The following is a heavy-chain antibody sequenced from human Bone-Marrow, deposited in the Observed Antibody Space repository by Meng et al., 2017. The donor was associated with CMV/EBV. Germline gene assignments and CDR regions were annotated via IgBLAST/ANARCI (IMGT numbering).Heavy chain of an antibody. CDR3: ARVDSNLNYYYYYGMDV. V-gene: IGHV3-53*01. CDR2: IYSGGST. CDR1: GFTVSSNY. J-gene: IGHJ6*02. D-gene: IGHD3-22*01. Sequence: GGSLRLSCAASGFTVSSNYMSWVRQAPGKGLEWVSVIYSGGSTYYADSVKGRFTISRDNSKNTLYLQMNILRAEDTAVYYCARVDSNLNYYYYYGMDVWGQGTTVTVSS.